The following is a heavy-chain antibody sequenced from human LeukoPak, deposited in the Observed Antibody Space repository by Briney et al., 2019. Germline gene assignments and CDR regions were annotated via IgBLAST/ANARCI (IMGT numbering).Heavy chain of an antibody. CDR3: AKDHYYDSSGSGLFDY. V-gene: IGHV3-9*01. J-gene: IGHJ4*02. Sequence: PGGSLRLSCAASGFTFDDYAMHWVRQAPGKGLEWVSGISWNSGSIGYADSVKGRFTISRDNAKNSLYLQMNSLRAEDTALYYCAKDHYYDSSGSGLFDYWGQGTLVTVSS. CDR2: ISWNSGSI. D-gene: IGHD3-22*01. CDR1: GFTFDDYA.